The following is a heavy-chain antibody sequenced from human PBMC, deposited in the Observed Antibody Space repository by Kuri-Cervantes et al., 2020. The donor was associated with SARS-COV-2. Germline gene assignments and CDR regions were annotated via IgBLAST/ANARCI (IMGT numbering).Heavy chain of an antibody. V-gene: IGHV1-2*02. CDR1: GYTFTAYY. Sequence: ASVKVSCKASGYTFTAYYMHWVRQAPGQGLEWMGWINPNSGGTNYAQKFQGRVTMTRDTSISTAYMELSRLRSDDTAVYYCATHFITGTTSGFDYWGQGTLVTVSS. J-gene: IGHJ4*02. D-gene: IGHD1-14*01. CDR2: INPNSGGT. CDR3: ATHFITGTTSGFDY.